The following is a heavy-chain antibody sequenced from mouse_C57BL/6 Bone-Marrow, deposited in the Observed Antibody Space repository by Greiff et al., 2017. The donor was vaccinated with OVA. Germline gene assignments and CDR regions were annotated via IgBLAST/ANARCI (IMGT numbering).Heavy chain of an antibody. V-gene: IGHV5-6*01. CDR2: ISSGGSYT. D-gene: IGHD3-1*01. J-gene: IGHJ3*01. CDR1: GFTFSSYG. Sequence: EVQVVESGGDLVKPGGSLKLSCAASGFTFSSYGMSWVRQTPDKRLEWVATISSGGSYTYYPDSVKGRFTISIDNAKNTLYLQMCSLKSEDTAMYYCARRGYSPFAYWGQGTLVTVSA. CDR3: ARRGYSPFAY.